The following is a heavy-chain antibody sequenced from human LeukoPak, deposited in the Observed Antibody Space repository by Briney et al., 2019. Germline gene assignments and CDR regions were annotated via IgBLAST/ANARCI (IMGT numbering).Heavy chain of an antibody. CDR3: ARKGRNYYGSGSYLRVWFDP. J-gene: IGHJ5*02. V-gene: IGHV4-34*01. CDR2: INHSGST. CDR1: GGSFSGYY. D-gene: IGHD3-10*01. Sequence: SETLSLTCAVYGGSFSGYYWSWIRQSPGKGLEWIGEINHSGSTNYHPSLKSRVTISVDTSKNQFSLKMSSVSAADTAVYYCARKGRNYYGSGSYLRVWFDPWGQGTLVTVSS.